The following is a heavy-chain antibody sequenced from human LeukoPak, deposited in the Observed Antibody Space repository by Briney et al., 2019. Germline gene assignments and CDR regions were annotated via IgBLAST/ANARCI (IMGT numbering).Heavy chain of an antibody. CDR3: ARGPPRYYYMDV. V-gene: IGHV4-34*01. J-gene: IGHJ6*03. Sequence: SETLSLTCAVYGGSFSGYYWSWIRQPPGKGLEWIGEINHSGSTNYNPSLKSRVTISVDTSKNQFSLKLSSVTAADTAVYYCARGPPRYYYMDVWGKGTTVTVSS. CDR2: INHSGST. CDR1: GGSFSGYY.